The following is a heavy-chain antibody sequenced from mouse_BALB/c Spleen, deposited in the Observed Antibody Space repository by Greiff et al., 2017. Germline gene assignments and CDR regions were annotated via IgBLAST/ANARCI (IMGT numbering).Heavy chain of an antibody. CDR1: GFTFSSYA. D-gene: IGHD5-5*01. V-gene: IGHV5-9-4*01. CDR3: ASYPMDY. CDR2: ISSGGSYT. J-gene: IGHJ4*01. Sequence: EVKLMESGGGLVKPGGSLKLSCAASGFTFSSYAMSWVRQSPEKRLEWVAEISSGGSYTYYPDTVTGRFTISRDNAKNTLYLEMSSLRSEDTAMYYCASYPMDYWGQGTSVTVSS.